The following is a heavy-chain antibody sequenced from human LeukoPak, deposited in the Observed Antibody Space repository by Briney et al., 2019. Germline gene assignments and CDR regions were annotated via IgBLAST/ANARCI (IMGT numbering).Heavy chain of an antibody. D-gene: IGHD3-22*01. Sequence: SETLSLTCTVSSGSISTSNYYWGWVRQPPGKALEWIGNIFYSGSTYYSPSLKSRVTISLDTSRNQFSLKLNSVTAADTAVYYCAKSNGYGLIDIGGQGTMVTVSA. J-gene: IGHJ3*01. V-gene: IGHV4-39*07. CDR3: AKSNGYGLIDI. CDR1: SGSISTSNYY. CDR2: IFYSGST.